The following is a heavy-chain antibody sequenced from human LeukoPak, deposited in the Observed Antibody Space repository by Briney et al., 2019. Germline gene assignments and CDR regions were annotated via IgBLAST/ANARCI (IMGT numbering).Heavy chain of an antibody. Sequence: GRSLRLSCAASGFTFDDYAMPWVRQAPGKGLEWVSGISWNSGSIGYADSVKGRFTISRDNSKNTLYLQMSSLRPEDTAVYYCARKNGAYWYLDLWGRGTLVTVSS. CDR2: ISWNSGSI. CDR1: GFTFDDYA. D-gene: IGHD1-26*01. J-gene: IGHJ2*01. CDR3: ARKNGAYWYLDL. V-gene: IGHV3-9*01.